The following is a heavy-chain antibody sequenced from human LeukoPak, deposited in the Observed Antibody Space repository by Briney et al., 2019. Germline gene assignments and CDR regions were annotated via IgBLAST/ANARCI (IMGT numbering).Heavy chain of an antibody. Sequence: SETLSLTCTASGGSISNSSYYWGWIRQPPGKGLEWIGSMYYSGSTYYNPSLKSRATISVDTSKNQFSLKLSSVTAADTAVYYCARHGRMGTINPSYWGQGTLVAVSS. CDR3: ARHGRMGTINPSY. CDR1: GGSISNSSYY. D-gene: IGHD5-24*01. V-gene: IGHV4-39*01. CDR2: MYYSGST. J-gene: IGHJ4*02.